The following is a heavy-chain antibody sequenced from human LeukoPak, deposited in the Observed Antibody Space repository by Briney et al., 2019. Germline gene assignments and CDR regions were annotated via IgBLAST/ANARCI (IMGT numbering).Heavy chain of an antibody. V-gene: IGHV3-7*03. Sequence: GGSLRLSCAASGFTFSDYYMSWIRQAPGKGLEWVANIKRDGSEKYYVDSVKGRFTISRDNAKNSLDLQMNSLRVEDTAVYYCARLGPASSGWPESFDYWGQGTLVTVSS. CDR2: IKRDGSEK. CDR3: ARLGPASSGWPESFDY. D-gene: IGHD6-19*01. CDR1: GFTFSDYY. J-gene: IGHJ4*02.